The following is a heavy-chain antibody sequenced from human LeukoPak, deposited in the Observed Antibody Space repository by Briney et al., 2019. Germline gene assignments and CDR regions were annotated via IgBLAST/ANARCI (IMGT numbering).Heavy chain of an antibody. CDR2: MNTNSGNT. Sequence: GASVKVSCKASGYPFTSYNVNWVRQATGQGLEWMGWMNTNSGNTGYPQNFQGRVTMTRDTSISTAYMELSSLRSEDTAVYYCARDPYSGSYDYWGQGTLVTVSS. CDR1: GYPFTSYN. J-gene: IGHJ4*02. V-gene: IGHV1-8*01. D-gene: IGHD1-26*01. CDR3: ARDPYSGSYDY.